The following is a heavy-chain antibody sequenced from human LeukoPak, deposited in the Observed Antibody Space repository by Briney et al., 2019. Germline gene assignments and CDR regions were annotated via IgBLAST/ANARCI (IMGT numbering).Heavy chain of an antibody. J-gene: IGHJ4*02. CDR2: SNPNSGGT. Sequence: ASVKVSCKASGYTFTGYYMHRVRHAPGQGLGWRGRSNPNSGGTNYAQKFQGRVTMTSDTSISTDYMVLSRLRSDDTAVYYCARERITMVRGVISRSGYWGQGTLVTVSS. D-gene: IGHD3-10*01. V-gene: IGHV1-2*06. CDR1: GYTFTGYY. CDR3: ARERITMVRGVISRSGY.